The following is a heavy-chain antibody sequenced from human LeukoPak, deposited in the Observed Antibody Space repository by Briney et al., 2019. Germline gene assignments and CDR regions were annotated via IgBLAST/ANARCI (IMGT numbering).Heavy chain of an antibody. CDR1: GGSINNYY. Sequence: SETLSLTCTVSGGSINNYYWSWIRQPPGKGLEWIGYIYYSGSTNYNPSLKSRVTISVDTSKNQFSLKLSSVTAADTAVYYCARIRFGVVIMDCWGQGTLVTVSS. J-gene: IGHJ4*02. CDR2: IYYSGST. V-gene: IGHV4-59*01. D-gene: IGHD3-3*01. CDR3: ARIRFGVVIMDC.